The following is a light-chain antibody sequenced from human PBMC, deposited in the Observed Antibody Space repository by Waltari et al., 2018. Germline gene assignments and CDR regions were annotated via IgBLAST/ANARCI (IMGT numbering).Light chain of an antibody. J-gene: IGKJ4*01. CDR1: ENVNNY. CDR2: KAS. Sequence: DIQMTQSPSSLSASVGDRVTITCRASENVNNYLNWYQQKPGKAPKLLIYKASTLQSGVPSRFSGSGSGTDYTFTTSSLQSEDVATYYCQHAYGTPLTFGGGTKVEIK. CDR3: QHAYGTPLT. V-gene: IGKV1-39*01.